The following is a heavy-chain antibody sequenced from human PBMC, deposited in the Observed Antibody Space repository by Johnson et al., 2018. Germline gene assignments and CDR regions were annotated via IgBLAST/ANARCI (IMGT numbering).Heavy chain of an antibody. J-gene: IGHJ1*01. D-gene: IGHD3-16*01. V-gene: IGHV3-49*05. CDR1: GFTFGDYV. CDR2: IRAKAYGGTT. Sequence: VQLQESGGGLVKPGRSLRLSCTGSGFTFGDYVMSWFRQTPGKGLEWVGFIRAKAYGGTTEYAASVQDRFIISRDNAKKSLYLKMNSLRPEDTALYYGATDGVWWGSQYFHHWGQGTLVIVSS. CDR3: ATDGVWWGSQYFHH.